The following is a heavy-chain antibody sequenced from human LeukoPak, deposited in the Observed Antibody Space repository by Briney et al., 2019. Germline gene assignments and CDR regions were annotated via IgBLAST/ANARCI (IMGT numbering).Heavy chain of an antibody. V-gene: IGHV3-30-3*01. Sequence: GGSLRLSCAASGFTFSSYAMHWVRQAPGKGLEWVAVISYDGSNKYYADSVKGRFTISRDNSKNTLYLQMNSLRAEDTAVYYCARQGIAAAGMVDYWGQGTLVTVSS. D-gene: IGHD6-13*01. J-gene: IGHJ4*02. CDR1: GFTFSSYA. CDR2: ISYDGSNK. CDR3: ARQGIAAAGMVDY.